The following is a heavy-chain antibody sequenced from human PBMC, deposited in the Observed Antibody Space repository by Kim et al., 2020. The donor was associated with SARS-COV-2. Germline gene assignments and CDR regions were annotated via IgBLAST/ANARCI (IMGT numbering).Heavy chain of an antibody. CDR3: AKLVPPYYYYGMDV. CDR2: INDSGGST. V-gene: IGHV3-23*01. Sequence: GGSLRLSCAASGFTYSSNAMSWVRQAPGKGLEWVSVINDSGGSTYYADSVKGRFTISRDNSKNTLYLQMNSLRAEDTAVYYCAKLVPPYYYYGMDVWGQGTTVTVSS. J-gene: IGHJ6*02. CDR1: GFTYSSNA. D-gene: IGHD6-6*01.